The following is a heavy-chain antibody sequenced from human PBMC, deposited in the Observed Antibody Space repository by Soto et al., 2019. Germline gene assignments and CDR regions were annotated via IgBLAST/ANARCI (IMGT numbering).Heavy chain of an antibody. CDR2: IWSGGST. V-gene: IGHV4-4*08. CDR1: GVSLSNSY. J-gene: IGHJ4*02. Sequence: QVQLQESGPGLVKPSETMSLTCTVSGVSLSNSYCSWARQPPGKGLEGIGPIWSGGSTNYNPSLRSRVTLSVDTSKNQVSLQLSSVTATDTAVYYCAKGGGSYTTGWYNDYWGQGTLVTVSS. CDR3: AKGGGSYTTGWYNDY. D-gene: IGHD6-19*01.